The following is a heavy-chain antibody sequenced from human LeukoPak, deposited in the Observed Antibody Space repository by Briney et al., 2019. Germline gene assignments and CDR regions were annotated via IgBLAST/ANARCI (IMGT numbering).Heavy chain of an antibody. J-gene: IGHJ5*02. CDR1: GFTFGSYG. Sequence: GRSLRLSCAASGFTFGSYGMHWVRQAPGKGLEWVAIIWYDGSNKYYADSVKGRFTISRDNSKNTLYLQMNSLRAEDTAVYYCARDLGSAGYTSSSGWFDPWGQGTLVTVSS. V-gene: IGHV3-33*01. CDR2: IWYDGSNK. CDR3: ARDLGSAGYTSSSGWFDP. D-gene: IGHD6-6*01.